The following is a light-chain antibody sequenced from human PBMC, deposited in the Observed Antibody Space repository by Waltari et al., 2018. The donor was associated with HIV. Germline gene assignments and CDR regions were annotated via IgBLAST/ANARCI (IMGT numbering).Light chain of an antibody. CDR3: MQGTHFPRT. CDR1: ETLVHTNGNTY. CDR2: QVS. J-gene: IGKJ1*01. V-gene: IGKV2-24*01. Sequence: DIVLTQTPLSSPVTPGQPAAFSCRSSETLVHTNGNTYLSWLHQRPGQPPRVLIYQVSQRLSGIPDGFTGSGAGTDFTLKISRVEPEDVGVFYCMQGTHFPRTFGQGTKV.